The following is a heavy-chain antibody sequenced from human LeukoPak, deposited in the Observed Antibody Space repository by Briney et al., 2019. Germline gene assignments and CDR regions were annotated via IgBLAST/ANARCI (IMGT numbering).Heavy chain of an antibody. D-gene: IGHD3-10*01. J-gene: IGHJ5*02. V-gene: IGHV1-69*05. CDR3: ARDTMVRGVIDCWFDP. CDR2: IIPIFGTA. CDR1: GGTFSSYA. Sequence: SVKVSCKASGGTFSSYAISWVRQAPGQGLEWMGGIIPIFGTANYAQKFQGRVTITTDESTSTAYMELSSLRSEDTAVYYCARDTMVRGVIDCWFDPWGQGTLVTVSS.